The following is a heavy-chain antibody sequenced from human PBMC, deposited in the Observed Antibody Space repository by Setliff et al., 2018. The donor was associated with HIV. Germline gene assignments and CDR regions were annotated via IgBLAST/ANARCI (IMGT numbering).Heavy chain of an antibody. CDR1: GGSIKSSSYY. CDR3: ARVPTSSWYVTTQRTKEYFHH. V-gene: IGHV4-39*07. D-gene: IGHD6-13*01. CDR2: IYYSGNT. Sequence: SETLSLTCTVSGGSIKSSSYYWGWIRQPPGRGLEWIGSIYYSGNTYYNPSLKSRVTISEDRSRNQFSLRLSSVTAADTAIYYCARVPTSSWYVTTQRTKEYFHHWGQGTLVTVSS. J-gene: IGHJ1*01.